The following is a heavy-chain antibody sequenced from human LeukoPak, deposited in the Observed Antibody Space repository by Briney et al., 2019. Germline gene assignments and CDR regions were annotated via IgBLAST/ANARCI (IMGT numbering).Heavy chain of an antibody. CDR3: ARTVGSTARWFDP. CDR2: INPSSGST. Sequence: ASVKVSCKASGYTFISYYMHWVRQAPGQGLEWMGIINPSSGSTSFAQRFQGRVTMTRDMSTSTVYMALSSLRSEDTAVYYCARTVGSTARWFDPRGQGTLVTVSS. J-gene: IGHJ5*02. CDR1: GYTFISYY. V-gene: IGHV1-46*01. D-gene: IGHD1-26*01.